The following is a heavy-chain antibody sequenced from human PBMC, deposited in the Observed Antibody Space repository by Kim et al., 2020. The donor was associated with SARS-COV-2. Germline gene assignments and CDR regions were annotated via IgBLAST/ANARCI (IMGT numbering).Heavy chain of an antibody. V-gene: IGHV3-74*01. D-gene: IGHD2-15*01. J-gene: IGHJ5*02. CDR3: ARGSGGSRNWFDR. Sequence: YADSVKGRFTSSRDNGKNTLYLQMNRLRGEGTAVYYCARGSGGSRNWFDRWGQGTLVTVSS.